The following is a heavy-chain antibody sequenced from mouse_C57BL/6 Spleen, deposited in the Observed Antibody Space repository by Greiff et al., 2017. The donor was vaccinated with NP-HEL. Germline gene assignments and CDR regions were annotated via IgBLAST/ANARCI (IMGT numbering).Heavy chain of an antibody. CDR1: GFTFSDYG. CDR2: ISSGSSTI. Sequence: EVHLVESGGGLVKPGGSLKLSCAASGFTFSDYGMHWVRQAPEKGLEWVAYISSGSSTIYYADTVKGRFTISRDNAKNTLFLQMTSLRSEDTAMYYCASYDYGDWDCEGWGTGTTVTASS. CDR3: ASYDYGDWDCEG. D-gene: IGHD2-4*01. J-gene: IGHJ1*03. V-gene: IGHV5-17*01.